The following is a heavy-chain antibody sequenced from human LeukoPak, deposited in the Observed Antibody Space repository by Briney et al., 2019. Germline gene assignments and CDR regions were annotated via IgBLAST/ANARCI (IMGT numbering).Heavy chain of an antibody. D-gene: IGHD3-16*01. J-gene: IGHJ4*02. CDR2: IYYSGST. CDR1: GGSISSNNYY. V-gene: IGHV4-39*07. CDR3: ARVITVRGVIFDY. Sequence: SETLSLTCTVSGGSISSNNYYWGWIRQPPGKGLEWIGSIYYSGSTYYNPSLKSRVTISVDTSKNQFSLKLSSVTAADTAVYYCARVITVRGVIFDYWGQGTLVTVSS.